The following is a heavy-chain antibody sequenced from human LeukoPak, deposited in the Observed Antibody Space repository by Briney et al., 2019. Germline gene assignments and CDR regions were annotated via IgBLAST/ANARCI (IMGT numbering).Heavy chain of an antibody. D-gene: IGHD3-3*01. CDR2: IYPDVSDT. CDR1: GFSLCSYS. V-gene: IGHV5-51*01. J-gene: IGHJ4*02. CDR3: ARQYYDCWSDYPRQSYYFDY. Sequence: GESLKLSLHGLGFSLCSYSIGWVRQMPGKGLEWMGIIYPDVSDTRYSPSFQGQVTISADKSFSTAYLQWSSLKASDTAMFYCARQYYDCWSDYPRQSYYFDYWGQGALVTVSS.